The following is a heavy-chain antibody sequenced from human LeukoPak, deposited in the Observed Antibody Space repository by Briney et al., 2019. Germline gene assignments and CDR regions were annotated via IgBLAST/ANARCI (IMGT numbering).Heavy chain of an antibody. V-gene: IGHV3-66*02. D-gene: IGHD3-3*01. Sequence: GGSLRLSCAASGFTLSSNYMSWVRQAPGKGLEWVSVIYSGGSTSYADSMRGQFTISRDSSKNTLYLQMNSLRAEDTAVYYCARGFWSGYYYNWFDPWGQGTLVTGSS. CDR2: IYSGGST. CDR1: GFTLSSNY. CDR3: ARGFWSGYYYNWFDP. J-gene: IGHJ5*02.